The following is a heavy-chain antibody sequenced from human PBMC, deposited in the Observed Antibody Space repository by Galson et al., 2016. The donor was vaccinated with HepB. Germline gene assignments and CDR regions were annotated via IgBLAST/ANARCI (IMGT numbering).Heavy chain of an antibody. CDR3: AQGETVFDH. V-gene: IGHV3-11*06. CDR2: ISISGSYT. Sequence: SLRLSCAASGFTFSDYYMSWIRQAPGKGPEWVSYISISGSYTIYADSVKGRFTISRDNAKNSLYLQMNSLRVEDTAVYYCAQGETVFDHWSQGALVTVSS. D-gene: IGHD3-10*01. J-gene: IGHJ4*02. CDR1: GFTFSDYY.